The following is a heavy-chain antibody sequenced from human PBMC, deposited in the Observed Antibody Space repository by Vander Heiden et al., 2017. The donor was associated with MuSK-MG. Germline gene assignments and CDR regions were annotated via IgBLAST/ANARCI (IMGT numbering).Heavy chain of an antibody. CDR1: GYTFTNTY. V-gene: IGHV1-46*01. CDR2: INPSGGST. Sequence: VQLAQSGAEVKKPGASVKVSCKASGYTFTNTYIHWVRQAPGQGLEWMGVINPSGGSTTYAQRFQGRLAMTRDTSTRTVYMELSSLRSEDTAVYFCARDRGDFWSAYSSYDAFDIWGQGTMVTVSS. D-gene: IGHD3-3*01. CDR3: ARDRGDFWSAYSSYDAFDI. J-gene: IGHJ3*02.